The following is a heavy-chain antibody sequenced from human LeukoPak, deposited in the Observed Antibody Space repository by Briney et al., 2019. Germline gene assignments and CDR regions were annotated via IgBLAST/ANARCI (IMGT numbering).Heavy chain of an antibody. V-gene: IGHV3-72*01. CDR2: NRNKASRYTT. CDR3: ASVEGAPGY. D-gene: IGHD1-26*01. CDR1: GFTLSDHH. Sequence: GGSLRVSRAAPGFTLSDHHMDCVRQAPRKGLEWVGRNRNKASRYTTEYAAAVYGRFTNSRDDSKNLMYLRMNSLKTEDTAVYYCASVEGAPGYWGQGTLVTVSS. J-gene: IGHJ4*02.